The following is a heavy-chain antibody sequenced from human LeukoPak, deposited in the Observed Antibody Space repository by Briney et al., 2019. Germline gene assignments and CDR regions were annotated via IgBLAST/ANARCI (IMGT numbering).Heavy chain of an antibody. Sequence: GGSLRLSCAASGFTFSDYYMSWIRQAPGKGLEWVSYISSSGSTIYYADSVKGRLTISRDNAKNSLYLQMNSLRAEDTAVYYCARAPRRSGGSCYYVDYWGQGTLVTVSS. CDR3: ARAPRRSGGSCYYVDY. CDR1: GFTFSDYY. V-gene: IGHV3-11*01. CDR2: ISSSGSTI. D-gene: IGHD2-15*01. J-gene: IGHJ4*02.